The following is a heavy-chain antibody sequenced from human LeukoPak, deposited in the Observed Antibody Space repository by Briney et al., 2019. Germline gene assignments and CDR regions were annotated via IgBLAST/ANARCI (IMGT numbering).Heavy chain of an antibody. J-gene: IGHJ6*04. CDR1: GDSISNYY. CDR2: FYSSVNT. Sequence: SETLSLTCIVSGDSISNYYWSWIRQPAGKGLEWIGRFYSSVNTNYNPSLKSRVTMSVDTSQNQFSLKLSSVTAADTAVYYCAREALIAGFYYFMDVWGKGTTVTVSS. CDR3: AREALIAGFYYFMDV. V-gene: IGHV4-4*07.